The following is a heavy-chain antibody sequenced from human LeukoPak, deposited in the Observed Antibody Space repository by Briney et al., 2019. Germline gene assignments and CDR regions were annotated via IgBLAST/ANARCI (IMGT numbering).Heavy chain of an antibody. D-gene: IGHD2-2*01. CDR3: AGGGYCSRACCFAPLFDF. CDR2: IYYSGTT. V-gene: IGHV4-59*01. CDR1: GGSISRYY. J-gene: IGHJ4*02. Sequence: PSETLSLTCTVSGGSISRYYRSWIRQSPGRGLEWIAYIYYSGTTNYNPSLKSRVTMSVDTSKSQFSLKLNSVTAADTAVYYCAGGGYCSRACCFAPLFDFWGQGALVTVSS.